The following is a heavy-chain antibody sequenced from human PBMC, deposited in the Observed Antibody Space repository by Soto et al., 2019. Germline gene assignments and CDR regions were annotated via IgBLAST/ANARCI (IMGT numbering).Heavy chain of an antibody. CDR2: ISGSGGST. D-gene: IGHD3-3*01. J-gene: IGHJ4*02. CDR3: AKDSSDPNYYDFWSGYYDY. Sequence: GGSLTLSCAASGFTFSSYAMSWVRQAPGKGLEWVSAISGSGGSTSYADSVKGRFTISRDNSKNTLYLQMNSLRAEDTAVYYCAKDSSDPNYYDFWSGYYDYWGQGTLVTFSS. V-gene: IGHV3-23*01. CDR1: GFTFSSYA.